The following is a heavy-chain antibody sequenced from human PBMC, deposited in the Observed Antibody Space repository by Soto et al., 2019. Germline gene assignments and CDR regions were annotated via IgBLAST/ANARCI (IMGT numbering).Heavy chain of an antibody. CDR1: GFSLTTRQVG. D-gene: IGHD3-16*02. CDR2: IYWDNDK. Sequence: QITLKESGPTLVEPTQTLTLTCTFSGFSLTTRQVGVGWIRQPPGQALEWLAVIYWDNDKRYSPSLERWLTITKDTAKNQVVLTMTNMDPIDTATYYCAHLMITYGEVIADDAFDVWGQGTMVTVSS. V-gene: IGHV2-5*02. J-gene: IGHJ3*01. CDR3: AHLMITYGEVIADDAFDV.